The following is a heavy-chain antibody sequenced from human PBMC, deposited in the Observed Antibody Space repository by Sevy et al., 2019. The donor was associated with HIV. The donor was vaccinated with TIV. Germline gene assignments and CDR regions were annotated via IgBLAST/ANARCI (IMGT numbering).Heavy chain of an antibody. D-gene: IGHD3-16*01. CDR1: GLTLTTTG. CDR3: AGGDTTMITDLDY. J-gene: IGHJ4*02. V-gene: IGHV3-23*01. Sequence: GGSLRLSCAASGLTLTTTGMSWVRQAPGKGLEWVAGVTSDGTTYYADSVRDRFTVSRDNSKNTRYLQLNSLSADDTAVFYCAGGDTTMITDLDYWGQGTLVTVSS. CDR2: VTSDGTT.